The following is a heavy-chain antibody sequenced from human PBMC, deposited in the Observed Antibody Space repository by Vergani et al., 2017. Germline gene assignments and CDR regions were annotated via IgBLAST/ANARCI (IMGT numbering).Heavy chain of an antibody. J-gene: IGHJ4*02. D-gene: IGHD3-10*01. CDR2: IKKQDGNDR. Sequence: EVQLVESGGGLVQPGGSLRLSCVASGFDFSDYYMSWIRQAPGKGLEWVANIKKQDGNDRYYVGSGKGRFTISRDNARKSLYLQMSSLRAEDTAVYYCARASATYGADHWGQGTLVTVSS. CDR1: GFDFSDYY. V-gene: IGHV3-7*01. CDR3: ARASATYGADH.